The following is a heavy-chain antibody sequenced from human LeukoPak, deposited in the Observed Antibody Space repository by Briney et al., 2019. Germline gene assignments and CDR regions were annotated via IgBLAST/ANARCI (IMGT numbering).Heavy chain of an antibody. J-gene: IGHJ4*02. D-gene: IGHD6-19*01. CDR2: ISSSGSTI. Sequence: PGGSLRLSCAASGFTFSDYYMSWIRQAPGKGLEWVSYISSSGSTIYYADSVKGRFTISRDNAKNSLYLQMNSLRAEDTAVYYCAKGIAVAVYYFDYWGQGTLVTVSS. V-gene: IGHV3-11*01. CDR1: GFTFSDYY. CDR3: AKGIAVAVYYFDY.